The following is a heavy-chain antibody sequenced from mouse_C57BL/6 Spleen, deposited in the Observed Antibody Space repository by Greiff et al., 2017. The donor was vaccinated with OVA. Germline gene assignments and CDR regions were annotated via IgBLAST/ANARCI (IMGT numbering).Heavy chain of an antibody. CDR2: IRNKANGYTT. CDR3: ARSSYYAMDY. V-gene: IGHV7-3*01. CDR1: GFTFTDYY. Sequence: EVHLVESGGGLVQPGGSLSLSCAASGFTFTDYYMSWVRQPPGKALEWLGFIRNKANGYTTEYSASVKGRFTISRDNSQSILYLQMNALRAEDSATDYCARSSYYAMDYWGQGTSVTVSS. J-gene: IGHJ4*01.